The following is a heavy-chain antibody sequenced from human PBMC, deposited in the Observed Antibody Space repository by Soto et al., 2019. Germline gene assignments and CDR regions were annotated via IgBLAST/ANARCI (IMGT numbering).Heavy chain of an antibody. J-gene: IGHJ4*02. V-gene: IGHV3-30-3*01. Sequence: QVQLVESGGGVVQPGRSLRLSCAASGFTFSSYAMHWVRQAPGKGLEWVAVISYDGSNKYYADSVKGRFTISRDNYKNTLYLQMNSLRAEDTAVYYCARVAVEMATIHVFDYWGQGTLVTVSS. CDR3: ARVAVEMATIHVFDY. CDR1: GFTFSSYA. CDR2: ISYDGSNK. D-gene: IGHD5-12*01.